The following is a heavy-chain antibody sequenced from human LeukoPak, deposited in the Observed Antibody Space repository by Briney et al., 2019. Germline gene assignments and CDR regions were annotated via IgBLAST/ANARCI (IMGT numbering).Heavy chain of an antibody. CDR2: INHSGST. Sequence: PSETLSLTCAVYGGSFSGYYWSWIRQPPGKGLEWIGEINHSGSTNYNPSLKSRVTISLDTSRNQFSLKLNSVTAADTAVFYCAKSNGYGLVDIWGQGTMVTVSS. J-gene: IGHJ3*02. CDR3: AKSNGYGLVDI. CDR1: GGSFSGYY. D-gene: IGHD3-10*01. V-gene: IGHV4-34*01.